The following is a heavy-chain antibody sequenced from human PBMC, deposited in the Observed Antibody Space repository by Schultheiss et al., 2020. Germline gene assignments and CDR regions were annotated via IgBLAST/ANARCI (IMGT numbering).Heavy chain of an antibody. CDR3: ARVPWDSLRTPGTYNWFDL. J-gene: IGHJ5*02. CDR2: INHSGST. Sequence: SETLSLTCTVSGGSISSSSYYWSWIRQHPGKGLEWIGEINHSGSTNYNPSLKSRVTISVDTSKNQFSLKLSSVTAADTAVYYCARVPWDSLRTPGTYNWFDLWGQGTLVTVSS. V-gene: IGHV4-39*07. CDR1: GGSISSSSYY. D-gene: IGHD1-14*01.